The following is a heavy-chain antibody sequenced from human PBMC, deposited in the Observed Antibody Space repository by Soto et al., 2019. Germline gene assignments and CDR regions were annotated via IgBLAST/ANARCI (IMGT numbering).Heavy chain of an antibody. CDR2: IIPVFGSP. J-gene: IGHJ4*02. V-gene: IGHV1-69*01. D-gene: IGHD1-7*01. CDR1: GGFVRSDP. Sequence: QLQLVQSGAEVKKPGSSVKVSCTASGGFVRSDPISWVRQAPGQGPEWIGGIIPVFGSPTYAEKFQGRVTITADESSRTAYLELTSLNSEDTAVYFCAKGEGQWELPLWGQGTQVTVSS. CDR3: AKGEGQWELPL.